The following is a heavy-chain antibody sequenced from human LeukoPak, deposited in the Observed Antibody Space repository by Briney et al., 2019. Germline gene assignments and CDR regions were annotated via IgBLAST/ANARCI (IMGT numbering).Heavy chain of an antibody. J-gene: IGHJ4*02. CDR1: GFTFSSYW. V-gene: IGHV3-23*01. Sequence: HTGGSLRLSCAASGFTFSSYWMSWVRQAPGKGLEWVSAISGSGGSTYYADSVKGRFTISRDNSKNTLYLQMNSLRAEDTAVYYCAKGGGSYYYDSSGHYDGYFDYWGQGTLVTVSS. CDR3: AKGGGSYYYDSSGHYDGYFDY. D-gene: IGHD3-22*01. CDR2: ISGSGGST.